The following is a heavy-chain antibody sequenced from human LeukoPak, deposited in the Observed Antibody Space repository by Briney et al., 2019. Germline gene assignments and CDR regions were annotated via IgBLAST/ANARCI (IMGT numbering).Heavy chain of an antibody. V-gene: IGHV3-74*03. D-gene: IGHD1-26*01. J-gene: IGHJ4*02. CDR3: ARLGRVTGWYSVY. CDR2: IGSDGSGT. CDR1: GFNFRDYG. Sequence: PGGSLRLSCAASGFNFRDYGMHWVRQAPGKGLVWVSRIGSDGSGTKYADSVKGRFTVYRDNAKTTLYLEMNSLRVEDTAVYYCARLGRVTGWYSVYRGQGAMVTVAS.